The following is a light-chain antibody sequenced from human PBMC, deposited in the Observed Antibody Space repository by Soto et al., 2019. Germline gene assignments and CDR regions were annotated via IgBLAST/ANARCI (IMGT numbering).Light chain of an antibody. CDR1: SSDVGGYNY. V-gene: IGLV2-8*01. Sequence: QSALTQPPSASGSPGQSVTISCTGTSSDVGGYNYVSWYQQHPGKAPKLMIYEVSKRPSGVPDRFSGSKSGNTASLTVSGLQAEDEADYYCSSYAVSTEVVFGGGTKLTVL. CDR3: SSYAVSTEVV. J-gene: IGLJ2*01. CDR2: EVS.